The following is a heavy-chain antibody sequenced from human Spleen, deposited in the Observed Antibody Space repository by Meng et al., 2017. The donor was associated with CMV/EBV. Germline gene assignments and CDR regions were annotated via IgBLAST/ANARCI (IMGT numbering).Heavy chain of an antibody. CDR1: GFTFSSYA. J-gene: IGHJ6*02. CDR2: ISYDGSNK. CDR3: ARTARESGFWSGPTNYYYYYGMDV. V-gene: IGHV3-30*04. D-gene: IGHD3-3*01. Sequence: GESLKISCAASGFTFSSYAMHWVRQAPGKGLEWVAVISYDGSNKYYADSVKGRFTISRDNSKNTLYLQMNSLRAEDTAVYYCARTARESGFWSGPTNYYYYYGMDVWGQGTTFNVS.